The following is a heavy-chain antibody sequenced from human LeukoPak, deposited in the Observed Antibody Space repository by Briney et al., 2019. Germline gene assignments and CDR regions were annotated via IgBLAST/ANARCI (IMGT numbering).Heavy chain of an antibody. D-gene: IGHD3-22*01. Sequence: ASVKVSCKASGYTFTSYGISWVRQAPGQGLEWMGWISAYNGNTNYAQKLQGRVTMTTDTSTSTAYMELRSLRSEDTAVYYCATLSFLYDSSGYYPEYFQHWGQGTLVTVSS. CDR3: ATLSFLYDSSGYYPEYFQH. J-gene: IGHJ1*01. V-gene: IGHV1-18*01. CDR2: ISAYNGNT. CDR1: GYTFTSYG.